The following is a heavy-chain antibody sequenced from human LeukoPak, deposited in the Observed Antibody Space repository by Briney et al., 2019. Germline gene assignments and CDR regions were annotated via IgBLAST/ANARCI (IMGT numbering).Heavy chain of an antibody. D-gene: IGHD6-19*01. CDR1: GFALSKVW. J-gene: IGHJ4*02. CDR3: TTGAMGSSGWFTYYFDY. CDR2: IKRKTEGGTT. V-gene: IGHV3-15*01. Sequence: GGTLRLSCAASGFALSKVWMSWGRGAPGKGLEWGGRIKRKTEGGTTDYAAPVEGRFTISRADSKNTLYLQMNSLKTDVTAVYYSTTGAMGSSGWFTYYFDYWGQGTLVTVSS.